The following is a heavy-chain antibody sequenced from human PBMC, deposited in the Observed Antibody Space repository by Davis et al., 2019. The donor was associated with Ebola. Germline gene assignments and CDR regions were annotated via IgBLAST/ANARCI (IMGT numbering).Heavy chain of an antibody. Sequence: SVKVSCKASGGTFSSYGISWVRQAPGQGLEWMGGIISILGTANYAQKFQGRVTITADESTSTAYMELSSLRSEDTAVYYCARDVGSYYFDYWGQGTLVTVSS. CDR1: GGTFSSYG. CDR2: IISILGTA. CDR3: ARDVGSYYFDY. J-gene: IGHJ4*02. V-gene: IGHV1-69*13. D-gene: IGHD5-12*01.